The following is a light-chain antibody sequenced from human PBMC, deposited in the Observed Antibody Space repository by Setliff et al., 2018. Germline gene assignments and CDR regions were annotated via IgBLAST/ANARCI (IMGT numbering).Light chain of an antibody. Sequence: QSVLTQPASVSGSPGQSITISCTGTSSDIGGYNYVSWYQQHPGKAPKLMIYDVINRPSGISHRFSGSKSGNTASLTISGLQPEDEADYYCASYTTTSTPLDVFGTGTNVTVL. CDR3: ASYTTTSTPLDV. J-gene: IGLJ1*01. V-gene: IGLV2-14*03. CDR2: DVI. CDR1: SSDIGGYNY.